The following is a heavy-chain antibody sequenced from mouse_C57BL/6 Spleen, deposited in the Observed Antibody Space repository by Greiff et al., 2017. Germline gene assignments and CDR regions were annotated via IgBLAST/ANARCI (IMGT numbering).Heavy chain of an antibody. CDR3: AREGGDGYYWYFDV. CDR2: IYPGDGDT. CDR1: GYAFSSSW. D-gene: IGHD2-3*01. V-gene: IGHV1-82*01. J-gene: IGHJ1*03. Sequence: QVQLQQSGPELVKPGASVKISCKASGYAFSSSWMNWVKQRPGKGLEWIGRIYPGDGDTNYNGKFKGKATLTADKSSSTAYMQLSSLTSEDSAVYFCAREGGDGYYWYFDVWGTGTTVTVSS.